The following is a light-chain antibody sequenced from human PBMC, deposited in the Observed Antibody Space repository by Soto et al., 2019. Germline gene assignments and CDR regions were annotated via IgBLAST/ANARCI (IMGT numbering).Light chain of an antibody. CDR1: SSVVGGYNY. V-gene: IGLV2-11*01. Sequence: QPALNQPPSGSGSPGQSVTLPCTGTSSVVGGYNYVSWYQQHPGKAPKLMIYDVSKRPSGVPDRFSGSKSGNTASLTISGLQAEDEADYYCCSYAGSYTYVFGTGNKVTVL. CDR2: DVS. CDR3: CSYAGSYTYV. J-gene: IGLJ1*01.